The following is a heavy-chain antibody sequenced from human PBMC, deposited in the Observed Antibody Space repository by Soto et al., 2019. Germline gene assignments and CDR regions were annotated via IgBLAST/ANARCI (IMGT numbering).Heavy chain of an antibody. V-gene: IGHV4-59*01. D-gene: IGHD3-22*01. CDR2: LYYGRSA. CDR1: GHSLCSFY. CDR3: ALRSMAVVPEY. J-gene: IGHJ4*02. Sequence: QAHLQEAGPGRVNPSETVSLTCSVSGHSLCSFYCMWLRPPPGKGLESIGYLYYGRSANYNSSLKSRVTLSVDTSTNQCSLTLSSMTAADTAVYYCALRSMAVVPEYWGQGTLVTVSS.